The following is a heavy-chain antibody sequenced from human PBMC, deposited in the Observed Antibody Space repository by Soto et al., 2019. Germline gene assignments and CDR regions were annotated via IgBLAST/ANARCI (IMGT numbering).Heavy chain of an antibody. Sequence: PGGSLRLSCAASGFALDDYAMQWLRQAPAEGLKWVSGIRWNSGSIGYAVSVKGRFTISRDNAKSSVYRQMNSLRAEDTALYYCAPARVHVVATAIGFDYWGQGTLVAVSS. CDR3: APARVHVVATAIGFDY. CDR1: GFALDDYA. CDR2: IRWNSGSI. V-gene: IGHV3-9*01. J-gene: IGHJ4*02. D-gene: IGHD2-21*02.